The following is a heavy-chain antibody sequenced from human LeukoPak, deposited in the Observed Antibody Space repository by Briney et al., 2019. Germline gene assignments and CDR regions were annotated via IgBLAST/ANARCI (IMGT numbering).Heavy chain of an antibody. CDR3: ARMSQYYYDSSGYRSGRGYYYYYYMDV. CDR1: GYTFTSYG. Sequence: ASVKVSCKASGYTFTSYGISWVRQAPGQGLEGMGWISAYNGNTNYAQKLHGRFTMTTDTSTSTAYMELRSLRSDDTAVYYCARMSQYYYDSSGYRSGRGYYYYYYMDVWGKGTTVTVSS. CDR2: ISAYNGNT. J-gene: IGHJ6*03. V-gene: IGHV1-18*01. D-gene: IGHD3-22*01.